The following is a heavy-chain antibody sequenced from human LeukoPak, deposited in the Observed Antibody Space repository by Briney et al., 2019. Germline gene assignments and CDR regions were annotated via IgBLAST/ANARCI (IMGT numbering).Heavy chain of an antibody. Sequence: ASVKASCKASGYTFSSYYMHWVRQAPGQGLEWMGIVNPSGGSTSYAQKFQGRVTMTRDTSTSTVYMELSSLRSDDTAVYYCATYCRGGSCYFYWGQGTLVTVSS. CDR3: ATYCRGGSCYFY. V-gene: IGHV1-46*01. CDR1: GYTFSSYY. J-gene: IGHJ4*02. CDR2: VNPSGGST. D-gene: IGHD2-15*01.